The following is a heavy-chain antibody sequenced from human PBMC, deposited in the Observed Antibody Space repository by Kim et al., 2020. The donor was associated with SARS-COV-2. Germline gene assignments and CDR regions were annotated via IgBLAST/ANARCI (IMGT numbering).Heavy chain of an antibody. Sequence: ASVKVSCKASGYTFTSYAMNWVRQAPGQGLEWMGWINTNTGNPTYAQGFTGRFVFSLDTSVSTAYLQISSLKAEDTAVYYCARSTALTDRMYSTIDYWGQGTLVTVSS. CDR2: INTNTGNP. J-gene: IGHJ4*02. D-gene: IGHD6-13*01. V-gene: IGHV7-4-1*02. CDR3: ARSTALTDRMYSTIDY. CDR1: GYTFTSYA.